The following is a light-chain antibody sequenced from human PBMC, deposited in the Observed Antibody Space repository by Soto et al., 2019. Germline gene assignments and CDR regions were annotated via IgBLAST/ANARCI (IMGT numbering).Light chain of an antibody. V-gene: IGKV1-39*01. J-gene: IGKJ1*01. CDR3: QQSSNIPWT. Sequence: DIQMTQSPSSLSASVGDRVTITCRASQSISSYLNWYQQKPGKAPKLLIYAASSLQSGVPSRFSGSGSGTDFTLTISSLQSEDFATYYCQQSSNIPWTFGQGTKVDIK. CDR1: QSISSY. CDR2: AAS.